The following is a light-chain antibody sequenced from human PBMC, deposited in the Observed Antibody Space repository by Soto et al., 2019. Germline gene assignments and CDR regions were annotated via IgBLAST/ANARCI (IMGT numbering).Light chain of an antibody. Sequence: IVLTQSPGTLSLSAGERATLSCRASQSVSNNYLAWYQQKPGQAPRLLIYGASNRATGIPDRFSGSGSGTDFTLTISRLEPEDFAVYYCQQYGSSGTFGQGTKADIK. CDR3: QQYGSSGT. CDR2: GAS. CDR1: QSVSNNY. V-gene: IGKV3-20*01. J-gene: IGKJ1*01.